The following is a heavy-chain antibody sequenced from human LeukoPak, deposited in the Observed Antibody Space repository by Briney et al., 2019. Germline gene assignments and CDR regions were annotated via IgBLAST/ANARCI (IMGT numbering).Heavy chain of an antibody. CDR3: ARDQVVTGFDY. Sequence: SETLSLTCTVSGGSISNYYWNWIRQPPGKGLEWIGHIYTAGSADYNPSLKSRVTNYNPSLKSRVTMSVDTSKNQFSLKLSSVTAADTAVYYCARDQVVTGFDYWGQGTLVTVSS. D-gene: IGHD1-14*01. J-gene: IGHJ4*02. CDR2: IYTAGSA. V-gene: IGHV4-4*07. CDR1: GGSISNYY.